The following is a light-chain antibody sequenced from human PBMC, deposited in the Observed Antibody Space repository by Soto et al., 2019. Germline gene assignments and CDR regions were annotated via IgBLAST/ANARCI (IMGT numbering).Light chain of an antibody. CDR2: WAS. Sequence: DIVMTQSPDSLAVCLGERATINCKSSQSLLYSSNNKNYLAWYQQKPGQPPKLLIYWASTRESGVPDRFSGSGSGTDFTLTISSLQAQDVAVYYCQQYYSTPRTFGQGTKLEIK. J-gene: IGKJ2*01. CDR1: QSLLYSSNNKNY. CDR3: QQYYSTPRT. V-gene: IGKV4-1*01.